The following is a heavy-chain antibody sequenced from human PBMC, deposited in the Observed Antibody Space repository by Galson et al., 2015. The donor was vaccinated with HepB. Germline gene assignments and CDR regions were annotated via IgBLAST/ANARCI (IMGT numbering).Heavy chain of an antibody. CDR3: ATDASDNADHSV. CDR2: FDPEDGET. CDR1: GYTLTELS. J-gene: IGHJ4*02. D-gene: IGHD2-8*01. V-gene: IGHV1-24*01. Sequence: SVKVSCKVSGYTLTELSMHWVRQAPGKGLEWMGGFDPEDGETIYAQKFQGRVTMTEDTSTDTAYMELSSLRSEDTAVYYCATDASDNADHSVWGQGTLVTVSS.